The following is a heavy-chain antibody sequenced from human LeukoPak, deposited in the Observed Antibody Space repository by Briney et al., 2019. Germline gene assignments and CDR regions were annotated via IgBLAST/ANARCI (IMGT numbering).Heavy chain of an antibody. CDR1: GGSISSGDYY. CDR3: ARDRRLGSARLPIAAADMDV. J-gene: IGHJ6*04. D-gene: IGHD6-13*01. V-gene: IGHV4-30-4*01. CDR2: IYHSGST. Sequence: SQTLSLTCTVSGGSISSGDYYWSWIRQPPGKGLEWIGSIYHSGSTYYNPSLKSRVTISVDTSKNQFSLKLSSVTAADTAVYYCARDRRLGSARLPIAAADMDVWGKGTTVTVSS.